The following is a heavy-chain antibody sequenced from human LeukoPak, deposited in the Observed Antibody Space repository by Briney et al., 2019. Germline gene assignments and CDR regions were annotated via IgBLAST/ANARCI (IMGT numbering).Heavy chain of an antibody. CDR1: GFSFSGHW. J-gene: IGHJ4*02. V-gene: IGHV3-74*01. Sequence: QSGGSLRLSCTASGFSFSGHWMHWARQLPGKGLVWVSRISPTGSTTSYADSVKGRFTISRDNSKNTLYLQMNSLRAEDTAVYYCAKDPYFDYWGQGTLVTVSS. CDR2: ISPTGSTT. CDR3: AKDPYFDY.